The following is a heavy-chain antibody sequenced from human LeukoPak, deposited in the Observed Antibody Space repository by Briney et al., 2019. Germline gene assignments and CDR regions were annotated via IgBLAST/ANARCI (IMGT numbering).Heavy chain of an antibody. D-gene: IGHD1-26*01. CDR2: ISTSSSYI. CDR3: ARAYSETYGLGYYYMDV. Sequence: GALRLSCAASAFTFSSYSMNWVRQAPGKGLEWVSFISTSSSYIHYADSVKGRFTISRDNAKNSLYLQMNSLRAEDTAVYYCARAYSETYGLGYYYMDVWGKGTTVTISS. J-gene: IGHJ6*03. CDR1: AFTFSSYS. V-gene: IGHV3-21*01.